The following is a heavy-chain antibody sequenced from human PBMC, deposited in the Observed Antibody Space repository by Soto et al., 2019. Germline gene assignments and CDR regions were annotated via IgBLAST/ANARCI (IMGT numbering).Heavy chain of an antibody. V-gene: IGHV3-30-3*01. CDR3: ARGLGGSYPYYFDY. CDR2: ISYDGSNK. CDR1: GFTFSSYA. D-gene: IGHD1-26*01. J-gene: IGHJ4*02. Sequence: GGSLRLSCASSGFTFSSYAMHLVRQAPGKGLEWVAVISYDGSNKYYADSVKGRFTISRDNSKNTLYLQMNSLRAEDTAVYYCARGLGGSYPYYFDYWGQGTLVTVSS.